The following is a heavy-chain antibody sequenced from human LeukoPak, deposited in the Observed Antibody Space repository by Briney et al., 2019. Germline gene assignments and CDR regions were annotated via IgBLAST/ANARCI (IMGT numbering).Heavy chain of an antibody. D-gene: IGHD6-13*01. CDR1: GGSISSYF. Sequence: SETLSLTCTVSGGSISSYFWSWIRQPAGKGLEWIGRWAYTSGSTNYNPSLRSRVTISVDTSKNQFSLKLSSVTAADTAVYYCARGSLGYSSSWYYRIDAFDIWGQGTMVTVSS. J-gene: IGHJ3*02. V-gene: IGHV4-4*07. CDR3: ARGSLGYSSSWYYRIDAFDI. CDR2: WAYTSGST.